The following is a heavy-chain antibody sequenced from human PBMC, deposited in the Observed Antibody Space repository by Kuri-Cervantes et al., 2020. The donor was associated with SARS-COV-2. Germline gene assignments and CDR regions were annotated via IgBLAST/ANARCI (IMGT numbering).Heavy chain of an antibody. V-gene: IGHV3-23*01. Sequence: GGSLRLSCAASGFTFSSYAMSWVRQAPGKGLEWVSAIIGSGGSTYYADSVKGRFTISRDNAKNSLYLQMSSLRAEDTAVYYCARDLRLGNSLDYWGQGTLVTVSS. CDR2: IIGSGGST. J-gene: IGHJ4*02. CDR1: GFTFSSYA. D-gene: IGHD7-27*01. CDR3: ARDLRLGNSLDY.